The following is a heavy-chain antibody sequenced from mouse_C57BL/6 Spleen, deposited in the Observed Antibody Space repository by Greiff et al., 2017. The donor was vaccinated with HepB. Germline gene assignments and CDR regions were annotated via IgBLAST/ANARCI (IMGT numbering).Heavy chain of an antibody. V-gene: IGHV5-17*01. CDR2: ISSGSSTI. J-gene: IGHJ3*01. D-gene: IGHD2-3*01. CDR1: GFTFSDYG. Sequence: EVKLVESGGGLVKPGGSLKLSCAASGFTFSDYGMHWVRQAPEKGLEWVAYISSGSSTIYYADTVKGRFTISRDNAKNTLFLQMTSLRSEDTAMYYCARPLYDDYAGWFAYWGQGTMVTVSA. CDR3: ARPLYDDYAGWFAY.